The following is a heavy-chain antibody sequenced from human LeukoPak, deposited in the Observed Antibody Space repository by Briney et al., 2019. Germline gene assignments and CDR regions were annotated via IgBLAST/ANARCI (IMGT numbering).Heavy chain of an antibody. CDR1: GFTVSSNS. CDR3: AKLKLEPHYYYYYYMDV. V-gene: IGHV3-66*01. CDR2: IYSIGST. J-gene: IGHJ6*03. D-gene: IGHD1-1*01. Sequence: GGSLRLSCAVSGFTVSSNSMSWVRQAPGKGLEWVSVIYSIGSTYYADSVKGRFTISTDNSKNTLYLQMNSLRAEDTAVYYCAKLKLEPHYYYYYYMDVWGKGTTVTASS.